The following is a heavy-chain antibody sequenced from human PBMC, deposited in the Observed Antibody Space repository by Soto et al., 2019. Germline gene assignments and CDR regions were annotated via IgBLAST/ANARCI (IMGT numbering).Heavy chain of an antibody. CDR3: ASRGVGTTDGMDV. V-gene: IGHV3-21*01. CDR1: GFTFSSYS. J-gene: IGHJ6*02. D-gene: IGHD1-7*01. Sequence: LRLSCAASGFTFSSYSMNWVRQAPGKGLEWVSSISSSSSYIYYADSVKGRFTISRDNAKNSLYLQMNSLRAEDTAVYYCASRGVGTTDGMDVWGQGTTVTVTS. CDR2: ISSSSSYI.